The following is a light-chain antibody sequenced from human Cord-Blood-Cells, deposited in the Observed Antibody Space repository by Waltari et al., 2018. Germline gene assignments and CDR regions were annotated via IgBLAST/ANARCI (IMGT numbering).Light chain of an antibody. CDR1: TSDVGGYNY. J-gene: IGLJ1*01. CDR3: CSYAGSYTFV. Sequence: QSALTPPRSVSGSPGQSVTLSCTGTTSDVGGYNYVSWYQQHPGKAPNLMIYDVRKRPSGVPDRFSGSKSGNTASLTISGLQAEDEADYYCCSYAGSYTFVFGTGTKVTVL. CDR2: DVR. V-gene: IGLV2-11*01.